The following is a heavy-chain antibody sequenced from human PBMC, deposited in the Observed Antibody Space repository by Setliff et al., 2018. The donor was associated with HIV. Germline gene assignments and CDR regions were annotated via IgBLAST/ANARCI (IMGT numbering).Heavy chain of an antibody. V-gene: IGHV3-9*01. D-gene: IGHD3-10*01. CDR1: GFIFSNYA. CDR3: TKGVYYYGSAHQSLNDAFDI. Sequence: GGSLRLSCAGSGFIFSNYAMHWVRQAPGKGLEWVSGISWSSGSIGYADSVKGRFTISRDNAKNSLYLQMNSLRAEDTALYYCTKGVYYYGSAHQSLNDAFDIWGQGTMVTVSS. CDR2: ISWSSGSI. J-gene: IGHJ3*02.